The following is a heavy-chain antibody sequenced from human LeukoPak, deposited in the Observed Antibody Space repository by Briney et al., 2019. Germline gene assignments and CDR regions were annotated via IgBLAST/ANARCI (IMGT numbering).Heavy chain of an antibody. CDR2: ISYDGSHK. V-gene: IGHV3-30-3*01. J-gene: IGHJ4*02. CDR3: APEGRELRASGSFDY. CDR1: GFTFNDYS. D-gene: IGHD1-7*01. Sequence: GGSLRLSCAASGFTFNDYSMHWVRQAPGKGLEWVAVISYDGSHKYHADSVKGRFTISRDNSKNTLYLQMNSLRAEDTAVYYCAPEGRELRASGSFDYWGQGTLVTVSS.